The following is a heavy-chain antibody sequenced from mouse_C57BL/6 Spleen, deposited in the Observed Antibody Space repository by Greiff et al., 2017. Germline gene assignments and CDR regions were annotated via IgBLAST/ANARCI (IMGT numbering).Heavy chain of an antibody. Sequence: DVQLQESGPGLVKPSQSLSLTCSVTGYSITSGYYWNWIRQFPGNKLEWMGYISYDGSNNYNPSLKNRISITRDTSKNQFFLKLNSVTTEDTATYYCARAVSNYGGYFDYWGQGTTLTVSS. V-gene: IGHV3-6*01. CDR2: ISYDGSN. CDR1: GYSITSGYY. D-gene: IGHD2-5*01. J-gene: IGHJ2*01. CDR3: ARAVSNYGGYFDY.